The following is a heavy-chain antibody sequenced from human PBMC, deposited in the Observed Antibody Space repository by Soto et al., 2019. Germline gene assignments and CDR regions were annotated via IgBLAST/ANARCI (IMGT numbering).Heavy chain of an antibody. D-gene: IGHD1-1*01. V-gene: IGHV4-30-4*01. CDR1: GDSINTPHYY. CDR2: IYYSGST. Sequence: KPSETLSLTCTVSGDSINTPHYYWSWIRQSPGKGLEWIGYIYYSGSTYYNPSLKSRVTISEDTPRNQFSLKLTSVTAADTALYFCARHDNMTLGSQYLDSWGPGTLVTVSS. J-gene: IGHJ4*02. CDR3: ARHDNMTLGSQYLDS.